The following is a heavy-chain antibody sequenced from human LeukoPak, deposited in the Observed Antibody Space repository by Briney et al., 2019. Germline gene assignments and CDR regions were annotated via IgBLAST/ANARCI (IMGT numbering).Heavy chain of an antibody. CDR3: ATLLYEGDAFDI. CDR2: FDPEDGET. J-gene: IGHJ3*02. Sequence: ASVKVSCKVSGYTLTELSMHWVRQVPGKGLEWMGGFDPEDGETIYAQKFQGRVTMTEDTSTDTAYMELSSLRSEDTAVYYCATLLYEGDAFDIWGQGTMVTVSS. V-gene: IGHV1-24*01. D-gene: IGHD2-15*01. CDR1: GYTLTELS.